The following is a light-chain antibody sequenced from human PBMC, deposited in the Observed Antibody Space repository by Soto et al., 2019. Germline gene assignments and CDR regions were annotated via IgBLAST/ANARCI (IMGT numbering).Light chain of an antibody. CDR2: GVS. J-gene: IGKJ5*01. Sequence: EIVLTQSPGTLSLSPGDSATLSCRASQSVSGNYLAWYQQKPGQAPSLVIYGVSNRATGIPDRFSGRGSGTDFALTIRRLEPEDFAVYYCQQYGSSITFGQGTRLEIK. V-gene: IGKV3-20*01. CDR1: QSVSGNY. CDR3: QQYGSSIT.